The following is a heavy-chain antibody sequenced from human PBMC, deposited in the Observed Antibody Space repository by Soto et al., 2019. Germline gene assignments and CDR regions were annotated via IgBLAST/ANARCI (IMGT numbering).Heavy chain of an antibody. V-gene: IGHV4-31*02. CDR3: ARAWRGRSSTSCHNFDY. Sequence: PSETLSLTCTVSGGSISSGGYYWSWIRQHPGKGLEWIGYIYYSGSTYYNPSLKSRVTISVDTSKNQFSLKLSSVTAADTAVYYCARAWRGRSSTSCHNFDYCGQGTLVTVYS. J-gene: IGHJ4*02. D-gene: IGHD2-2*01. CDR2: IYYSGST. CDR1: GGSISSGGYY.